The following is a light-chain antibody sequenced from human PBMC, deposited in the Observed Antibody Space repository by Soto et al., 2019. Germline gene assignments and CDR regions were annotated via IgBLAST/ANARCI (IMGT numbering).Light chain of an antibody. V-gene: IGKV1-33*01. Sequence: DIQMTQSPSSLSASVGDRITITCQASQGISNYLNWYQQKSGKAPKLLIYGASNLETGVPSRFSGGGSGTDFTFTISSLQPEDVSTYYCQQYDNLPYTFGQGTKLEIK. CDR2: GAS. CDR1: QGISNY. J-gene: IGKJ2*01. CDR3: QQYDNLPYT.